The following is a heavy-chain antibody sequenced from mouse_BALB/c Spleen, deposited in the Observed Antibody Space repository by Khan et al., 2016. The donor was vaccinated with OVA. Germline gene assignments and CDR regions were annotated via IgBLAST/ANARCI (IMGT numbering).Heavy chain of an antibody. D-gene: IGHD2-14*01. CDR1: GYTFTSYD. CDR3: ARGGYGGFAY. J-gene: IGHJ3*01. Sequence: QVQLQQSGAELVKPGASVKLSCKASGYTFTSYDINWVRQRPEQGLEWIGWMFPGDGSTKYNENFKGKATLTTDKSSSTAYMQLSRLTAEDSGGYCCARGGYGGFAYWGQGTLVTVSA. V-gene: IGHV1S56*01. CDR2: MFPGDGST.